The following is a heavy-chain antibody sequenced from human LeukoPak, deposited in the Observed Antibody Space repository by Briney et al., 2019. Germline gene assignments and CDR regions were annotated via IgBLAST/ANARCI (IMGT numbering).Heavy chain of an antibody. J-gene: IGHJ4*02. V-gene: IGHV4-59*01. CDR1: GGSISNYY. Sequence: PSETLSLTCTVSGGSISNYYWTWIRQPPGKGLEWIGFVYYTGGTNYHPSLKSRLTISVDTSKNQFSLQLKSVTAADTAVYYCARAGYSYGTGYYFDYWGKGTLVTVSS. CDR3: ARAGYSYGTGYYFDY. D-gene: IGHD5-18*01. CDR2: VYYTGGT.